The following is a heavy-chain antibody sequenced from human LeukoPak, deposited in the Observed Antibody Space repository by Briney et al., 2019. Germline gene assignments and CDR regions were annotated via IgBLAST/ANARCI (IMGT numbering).Heavy chain of an antibody. V-gene: IGHV1-69*05. CDR1: GGTFSSYA. CDR2: ISPIFGTA. CDR3: ASAIVVVTAIPGWFDP. D-gene: IGHD2-21*02. J-gene: IGHJ5*02. Sequence: VASVKVSCKASGGTFSSYAISWVRQAPGQGLEWMGGISPIFGTANYAQKFQGRVTITTDESTSTAYMELSSLRSEDTAVYYCASAIVVVTAIPGWFDPWGQGTLVTVPS.